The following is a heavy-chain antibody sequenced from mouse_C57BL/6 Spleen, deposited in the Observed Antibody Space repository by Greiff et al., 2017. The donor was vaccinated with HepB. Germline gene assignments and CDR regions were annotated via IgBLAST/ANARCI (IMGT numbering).Heavy chain of an antibody. Sequence: QVQLKQSGAELVRPGASVTLSCKASGYTFTDYEMHWVKQTPVHGLEWIGAIDPETGGTAYNQKFKGKAILTADKSSSTAYMELRSLTSEDSAVYDCTRRDGYSYYYAMDYWGQGTSVTVSS. CDR1: GYTFTDYE. CDR2: IDPETGGT. V-gene: IGHV1-15*01. J-gene: IGHJ4*01. CDR3: TRRDGYSYYYAMDY. D-gene: IGHD2-3*01.